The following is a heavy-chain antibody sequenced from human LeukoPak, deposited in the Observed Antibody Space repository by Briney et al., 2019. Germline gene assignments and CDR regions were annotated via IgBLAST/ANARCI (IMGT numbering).Heavy chain of an antibody. V-gene: IGHV3-74*01. CDR1: GFTFSNFW. CDR3: ASGQLWSAYYYAY. Sequence: GXXLRLSCAASGFTFSNFWMHWVRRAPGKGVGWVSLIHSAGSITSYSHSLQFRFTISRDNSKNTLYLQMNSLRAEDTAVYYCASGQLWSAYYYAYWGQGTLVTVSS. CDR2: IHSAGSIT. J-gene: IGHJ4*01. D-gene: IGHD3-3*01.